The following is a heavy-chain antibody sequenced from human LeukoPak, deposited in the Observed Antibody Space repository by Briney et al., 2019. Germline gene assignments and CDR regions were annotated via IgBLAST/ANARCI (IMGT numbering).Heavy chain of an antibody. CDR3: ASGRIVGASDAFDI. CDR1: GGSISSYY. Sequence: SETLSLTCTVSGGSISSYYWSWIRQPAGKGLGWIGRIYTSGSTNYNPSLKSRVTMSVDTSKNQFSLKLSSVTAADTAVYYCASGRIVGASDAFDIWGQGTMVTVSS. V-gene: IGHV4-4*07. J-gene: IGHJ3*02. D-gene: IGHD1-26*01. CDR2: IYTSGST.